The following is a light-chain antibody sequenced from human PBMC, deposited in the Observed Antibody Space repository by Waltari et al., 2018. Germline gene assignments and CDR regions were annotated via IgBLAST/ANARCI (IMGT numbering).Light chain of an antibody. CDR1: QTISNF. CDR3: QQSYSTPYT. V-gene: IGKV1-39*01. CDR2: SAS. J-gene: IGKJ2*01. Sequence: DIQVTQSPSSLSASVGDRVTITCRASQTISNFLNWYQQKPGKVPKLLIYSASSLQSGFPSRFSGSGSGTDFTLTISSLQPEDFATYYCQQSYSTPYTFGQGTKLEIK.